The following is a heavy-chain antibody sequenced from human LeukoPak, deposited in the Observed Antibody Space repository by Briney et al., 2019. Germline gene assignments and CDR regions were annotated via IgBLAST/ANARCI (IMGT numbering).Heavy chain of an antibody. CDR2: IYTSGST. V-gene: IGHV4-4*07. D-gene: IGHD2/OR15-2a*01. CDR1: GGSISSYY. CDR3: ARDTLSWFDP. Sequence: SETLSLTCTVSGGSISSYYWSWIRQPAPQGLEWIGRIYTSGSTNYNPSLKSRLTMSVDTSKNQFSLKLSSVTAADTAVYYCARDTLSWFDPWGQGTLVTVSS. J-gene: IGHJ5*02.